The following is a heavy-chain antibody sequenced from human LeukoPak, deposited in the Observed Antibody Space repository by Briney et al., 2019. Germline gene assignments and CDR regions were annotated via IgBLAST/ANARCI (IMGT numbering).Heavy chain of an antibody. CDR2: IHYRGST. CDR1: GGSISSYC. Sequence: PSETLSLTCTVSGGSISSYCWSWIRQSPGEGLEWIGYIHYRGSTNYNPSLKSRVTISVDTSKNQFSLKLSSLTAADTAVYYCARSVLGYSYGLHIDYWGQGTLVTVSS. J-gene: IGHJ4*02. V-gene: IGHV4-59*01. D-gene: IGHD5-18*01. CDR3: ARSVLGYSYGLHIDY.